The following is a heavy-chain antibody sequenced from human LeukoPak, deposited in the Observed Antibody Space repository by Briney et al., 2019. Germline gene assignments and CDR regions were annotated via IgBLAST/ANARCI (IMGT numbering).Heavy chain of an antibody. CDR3: ARDPRPGLGWYYGY. Sequence: PGGSLRLSCAASGFTFSSYWMSWVRQAPGKGLEWVANIKLDGSEKYYVDSVKGRFTISRDNAKNSLYLQMNSPRAEDTAVYYCARDPRPGLGWYYGYWGQGTLVTVSS. D-gene: IGHD6-19*01. V-gene: IGHV3-7*01. CDR2: IKLDGSEK. J-gene: IGHJ4*02. CDR1: GFTFSSYW.